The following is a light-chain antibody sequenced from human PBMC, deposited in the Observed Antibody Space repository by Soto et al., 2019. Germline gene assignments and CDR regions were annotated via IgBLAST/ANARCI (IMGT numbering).Light chain of an antibody. CDR3: QQYGSSPWT. Sequence: EIVLTQSPGTLSLSPGDRATLSCRASQRLSSSYLAWYQQKPGQAPRLLIYAASSRATGIPDRFSGSGSGTDFTLTISRLEPEDFAVYYCQQYGSSPWTFGQGTKVEIK. CDR2: AAS. V-gene: IGKV3-20*01. J-gene: IGKJ1*01. CDR1: QRLSSSY.